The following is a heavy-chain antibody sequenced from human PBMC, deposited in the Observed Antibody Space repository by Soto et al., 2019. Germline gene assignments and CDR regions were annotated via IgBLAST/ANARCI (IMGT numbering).Heavy chain of an antibody. D-gene: IGHD1-1*01. CDR1: GFSLSTSGVG. J-gene: IGHJ4*01. CDR3: AHRAGLQGNWNGGSWDF. V-gene: IGHV2-5*01. CDR2: IYWYDDK. Sequence: QITLRESGPTLVRPTQTLTLTCTFSGFSLSTSGVGVGWLRQPPENALEHLALIYWYDDKRYIPSLKRRHSIGKATFINQFVLTRTNMDPVDTAIYYCAHRAGLQGNWNGGSWDFWGQGALVTVSS.